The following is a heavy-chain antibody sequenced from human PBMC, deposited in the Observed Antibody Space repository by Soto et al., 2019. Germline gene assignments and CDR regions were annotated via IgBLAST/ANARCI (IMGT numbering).Heavy chain of an antibody. CDR3: ARVRQGCSANQWHFDS. D-gene: IGHD2-8*01. CDR1: GGSVRAPDW. CDR2: VHISGHS. Sequence: SETLSLTCTLSGGSVRAPDWWNWVRQSPDKGLEWIAEVHISGHSNYNPSLRSRVSVSIDSSKNQLYLNLNSVTAADTAIYYCARVRQGCSANQWHFDSRGQGTNVTVSS. J-gene: IGHJ6*02. V-gene: IGHV4-4*02.